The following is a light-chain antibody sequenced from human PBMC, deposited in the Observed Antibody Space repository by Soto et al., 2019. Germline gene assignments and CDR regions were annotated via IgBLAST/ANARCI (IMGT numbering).Light chain of an antibody. J-gene: IGKJ3*01. CDR2: DAS. Sequence: EIVLTQSPGTLSLSPGEIATLSCRASQSVSSSYLAWYQQKPGQAPRLLIYDASSRATGIPDRFSGSGSGTDFTLTISRLEPEDFAVYYCQQYADSPITFGPGTKVDVK. CDR1: QSVSSSY. CDR3: QQYADSPIT. V-gene: IGKV3-20*01.